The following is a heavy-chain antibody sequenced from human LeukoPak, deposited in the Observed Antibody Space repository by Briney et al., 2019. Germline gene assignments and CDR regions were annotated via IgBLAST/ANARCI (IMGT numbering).Heavy chain of an antibody. CDR1: GVSISSYY. D-gene: IGHD3-22*01. CDR3: ARDPPYYYDSSGDVGAFDI. Sequence: SETLSLTCTVSGVSISSYYWSWIRQPPGKGLEWLGYIYYSGSTNYNPSLKSRVTISVDTSKNQFSLKLSSVTAADTAVYYCARDPPYYYDSSGDVGAFDIWGQGTMVTVSS. V-gene: IGHV4-59*01. J-gene: IGHJ3*02. CDR2: IYYSGST.